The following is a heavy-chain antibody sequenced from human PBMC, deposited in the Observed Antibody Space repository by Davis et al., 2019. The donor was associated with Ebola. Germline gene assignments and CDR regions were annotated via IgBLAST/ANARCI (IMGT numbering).Heavy chain of an antibody. J-gene: IGHJ5*02. Sequence: GESLKISCAASGFTFSSYWMHWVRQAQGKGLVWVSRINSDGSTTTYADSVKGRFTISRDNAKNSLYLQMNSLRAEDTAVYYCARRNWFDPWGQGTLVTVSS. CDR2: INSDGSTT. V-gene: IGHV3-74*01. CDR3: ARRNWFDP. CDR1: GFTFSSYW.